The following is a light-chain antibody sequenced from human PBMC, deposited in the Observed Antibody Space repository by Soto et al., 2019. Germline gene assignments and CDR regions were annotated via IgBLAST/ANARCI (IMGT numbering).Light chain of an antibody. CDR3: QKYVSSPWA. J-gene: IGKJ1*01. V-gene: IGKV3-20*01. CDR2: GES. Sequence: EIVLTQSPGTLSLSPGDSATLSCRASQSVTNSFLAWYQQKPGQAPRLLIYGESRRATGIPDRLTGSGSGTDFTLTISRLEPEDFAVYYCQKYVSSPWAFGQGTKVDIK. CDR1: QSVTNSF.